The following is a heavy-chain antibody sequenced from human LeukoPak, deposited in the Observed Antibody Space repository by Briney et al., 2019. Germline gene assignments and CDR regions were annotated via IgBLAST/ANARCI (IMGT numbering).Heavy chain of an antibody. CDR1: GLTFSQYC. CDR3: ARDFYERLDV. Sequence: GSLRLSCVASGLTFSQYCMNWVRQAPGEGLEWVAYIGHAGETIYYADSVKGRFTISRDDARNSMSLQMNSLRDDDTAIYYCARDFYERLDVSGQGTMVTVSS. V-gene: IGHV3-48*02. J-gene: IGHJ3*01. CDR2: IGHAGETI. D-gene: IGHD2/OR15-2a*01.